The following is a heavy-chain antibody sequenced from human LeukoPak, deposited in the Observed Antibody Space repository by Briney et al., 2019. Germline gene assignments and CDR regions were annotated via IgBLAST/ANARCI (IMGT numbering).Heavy chain of an antibody. J-gene: IGHJ4*02. D-gene: IGHD3-10*01. V-gene: IGHV4-59*08. CDR3: ARHKPTGSYPLEL. CDR2: VYYSGRT. CDR1: GDSISSYY. Sequence: SETLSLTCTVSGDSISSYYWSWLRQPPGKGLEWIGHVYYSGRTTYNPSLRSRLTISVDSSTSQLSLKLSSVTAADTAVYYCARHKPTGSYPLELWGQGTLVTVSS.